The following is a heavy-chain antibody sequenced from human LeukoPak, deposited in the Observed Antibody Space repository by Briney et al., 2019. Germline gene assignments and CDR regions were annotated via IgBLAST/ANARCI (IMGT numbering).Heavy chain of an antibody. CDR1: GYTFTSYY. V-gene: IGHV1-46*01. Sequence: GASVKVSCKASGYTFTSYYMHWVRQAPGQGLEWMGIINPSGGSTSYAQKFQGRVTMTRDTPTSTVYMELSSLRSEDTAVYYCARDLGSRSWYYNGMDVWGQGTTVTVSS. CDR3: ARDLGSRSWYYNGMDV. CDR2: INPSGGST. D-gene: IGHD6-13*01. J-gene: IGHJ6*02.